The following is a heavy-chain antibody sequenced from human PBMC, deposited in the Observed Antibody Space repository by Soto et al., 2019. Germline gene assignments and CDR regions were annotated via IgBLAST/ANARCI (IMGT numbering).Heavy chain of an antibody. V-gene: IGHV3-49*03. J-gene: IGHJ4*02. CDR3: TRDPERYYDFWSGYLAY. CDR2: IRSKAYGGTT. Sequence: PGGSLRLSCTASGFTFGDYAMSWFRQAPGKGLEWVGFIRSKAYGGTTEYAASVKGRFTISRDDSKSIAYLQMNSLKTEDTAVYYCTRDPERYYDFWSGYLAYWGQGTLVTVSS. CDR1: GFTFGDYA. D-gene: IGHD3-3*01.